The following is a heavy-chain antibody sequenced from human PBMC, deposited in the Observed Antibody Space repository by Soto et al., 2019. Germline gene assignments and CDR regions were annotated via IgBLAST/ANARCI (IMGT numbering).Heavy chain of an antibody. D-gene: IGHD6-13*01. J-gene: IGHJ6*03. V-gene: IGHV1-18*01. CDR3: ARDIAVASWVDSIYYYMDV. Sequence: GASVKVSCXASVYSFTIYVISWVGQENGQGLEWTGRISAYNGNTNHAQKLHGRVTMTKDTSTSTAYMELRSLRSDDTAVYYCARDIAVASWVDSIYYYMDVWGKGTTVTVPS. CDR2: ISAYNGNT. CDR1: VYSFTIYV.